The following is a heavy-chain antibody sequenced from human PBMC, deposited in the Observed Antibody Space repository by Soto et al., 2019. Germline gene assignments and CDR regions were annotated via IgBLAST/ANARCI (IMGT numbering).Heavy chain of an antibody. CDR3: ARRARPDFYYMDV. Sequence: EVQLAESGGGLAQPGGSLRLSCAASGFTLSGYAMDWVRQAPGKGLXXVSCISSNGVGTYYANSVQGRFTISRDNSXXXXXXXXXXLRPEDMAVYYCARRARPDFYYMDVWGKGTTVTVSS. CDR2: ISSNGVGT. J-gene: IGHJ6*03. CDR1: GFTLSGYA. D-gene: IGHD6-6*01. V-gene: IGHV3-64*01.